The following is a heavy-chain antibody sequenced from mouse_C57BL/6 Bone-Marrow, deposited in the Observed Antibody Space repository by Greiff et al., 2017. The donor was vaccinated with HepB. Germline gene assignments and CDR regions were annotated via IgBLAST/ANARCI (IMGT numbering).Heavy chain of an antibody. J-gene: IGHJ4*01. CDR2: INYDGSST. CDR3: ARDRGYDYYAMDY. Sequence: EVKLVESEGGLVQPGSSMKLSCTASGFTFSDYYMAWVRQVPEKGLEWVANINYDGSSTYYLDSLKSRFIISRDNAKNILYLQMSSLKSEDTATYYCARDRGYDYYAMDYWGQGTSVTVSS. CDR1: GFTFSDYY. D-gene: IGHD3-1*01. V-gene: IGHV5-16*01.